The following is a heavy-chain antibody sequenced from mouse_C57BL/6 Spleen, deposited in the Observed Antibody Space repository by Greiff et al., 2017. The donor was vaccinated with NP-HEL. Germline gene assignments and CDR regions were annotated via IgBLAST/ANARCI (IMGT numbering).Heavy chain of an antibody. CDR1: GYTFTSYW. Sequence: QVQLQQPGAELVKPGASVKLSCKASGYTFTSYWMQWVKQRPGQGLEWIGEIDPSDSYTNYNQKFKGKATLTVDTSSSTAYMQLSSLTSEDSAVYYCARSEYHYGSSYWYFDVWGTGTTVTVSS. CDR2: IDPSDSYT. J-gene: IGHJ1*03. V-gene: IGHV1-50*01. D-gene: IGHD1-1*01. CDR3: ARSEYHYGSSYWYFDV.